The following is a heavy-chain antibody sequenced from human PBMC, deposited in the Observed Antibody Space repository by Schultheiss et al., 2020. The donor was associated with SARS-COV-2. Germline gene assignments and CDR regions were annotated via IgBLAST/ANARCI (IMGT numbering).Heavy chain of an antibody. Sequence: ASVKVSCKASGGTFSSYAISWVRQAPGQGLEWMGWINPNSGGTDYAQKLQGRVTMTTDTSTSTAYMELRSLRSDDTAVYYCARDLTGYSGYEDRGYYYYYGMDVWGQGTTVTVSS. CDR1: GGTFSSYA. CDR3: ARDLTGYSGYEDRGYYYYYGMDV. CDR2: INPNSGGT. D-gene: IGHD5-12*01. V-gene: IGHV1-18*01. J-gene: IGHJ6*02.